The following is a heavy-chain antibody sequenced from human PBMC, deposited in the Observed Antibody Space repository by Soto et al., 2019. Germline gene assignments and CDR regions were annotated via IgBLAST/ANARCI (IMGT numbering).Heavy chain of an antibody. J-gene: IGHJ5*02. V-gene: IGHV1-2*04. Sequence: ASVKVSCKASGYTFTGYYMHWVRQAPGQGLEWMGWINPNSGGTNYAQKFQGWVTMTRDTSISTAYMELSRLRSDDTAVYYCARYRDILTSHNWLDPWGQGTLVTVSS. CDR2: INPNSGGT. CDR3: ARYRDILTSHNWLDP. CDR1: GYTFTGYY. D-gene: IGHD3-9*01.